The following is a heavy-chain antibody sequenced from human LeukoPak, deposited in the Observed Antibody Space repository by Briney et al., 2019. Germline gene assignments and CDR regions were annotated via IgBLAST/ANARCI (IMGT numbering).Heavy chain of an antibody. Sequence: SEALSLTCTVSGGSISSYYWSWIRQPPGKGLEWIGYIYYSGSTNYNPPLKSRVTISVDTSKNQFSLKLSSVTAADTAVYYCARWVVSGWYYYGMDVWGQGTTVTVSS. CDR2: IYYSGST. CDR3: ARWVVSGWYYYGMDV. CDR1: GGSISSYY. D-gene: IGHD6-19*01. V-gene: IGHV4-59*01. J-gene: IGHJ6*02.